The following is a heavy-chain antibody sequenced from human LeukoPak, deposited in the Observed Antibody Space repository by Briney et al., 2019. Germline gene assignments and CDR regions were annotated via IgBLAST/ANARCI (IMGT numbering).Heavy chain of an antibody. D-gene: IGHD4-17*01. J-gene: IGHJ4*02. CDR3: ALVPTVTSRFDY. Sequence: GASVRVSSAASGYTFIGYYMHGVRQAPGEGLERMGSINPTTAATPSAQKFQGRVTMSRDTSINTAYMELSRLRFDDTAVYHCALVPTVTSRFDYWGQGSLVTVSS. CDR1: GYTFIGYY. CDR2: INPTTAAT. V-gene: IGHV1-2*02.